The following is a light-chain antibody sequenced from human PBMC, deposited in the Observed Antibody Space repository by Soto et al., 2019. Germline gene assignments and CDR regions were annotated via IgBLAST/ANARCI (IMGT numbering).Light chain of an antibody. CDR1: QSIAYW. J-gene: IGKJ1*01. CDR3: QQYNSFSKT. V-gene: IGKV1-5*01. Sequence: DIQMTQSPSRLSASVGDRVTITCRASQSIAYWLAWYQQKPGTAPNLLIYAASTLETGVPSRFSGSGYGTEFTLTIASLQPDDSATYYCQQYNSFSKTFGRGTKVDIK. CDR2: AAS.